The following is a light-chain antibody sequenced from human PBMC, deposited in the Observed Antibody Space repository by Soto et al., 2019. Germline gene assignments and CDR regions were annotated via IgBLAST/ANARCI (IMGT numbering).Light chain of an antibody. V-gene: IGLV1-40*01. J-gene: IGLJ2*01. CDR2: GNS. CDR3: QAYDSSLSGSV. Sequence: QSVLTQPPSVSGAPGQRVTISCTGSSSNIGAGYEAHWYQQVPGTAPKLLIFGNSNRPSGVPDRFSGSRSGTSASLAITGLQAEDEADYYCQAYDSSLSGSVFGGVTTLTVL. CDR1: SSNIGAGYE.